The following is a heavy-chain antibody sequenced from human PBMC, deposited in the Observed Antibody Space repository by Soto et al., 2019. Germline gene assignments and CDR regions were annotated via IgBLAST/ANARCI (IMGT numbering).Heavy chain of an antibody. Sequence: SETLSLTCAVSGGSISGGGFSWSWIRQPPGKGLEWIGYILHTGGTQYNPSLKSRVSMSVDKSKNQFSLHLTSVTAADTAVYYCARLQFGEAFDYWGQGALVSVSA. J-gene: IGHJ4*02. CDR2: ILHTGGT. D-gene: IGHD3-10*01. CDR3: ARLQFGEAFDY. CDR1: GGSISGGGFS. V-gene: IGHV4-30-2*01.